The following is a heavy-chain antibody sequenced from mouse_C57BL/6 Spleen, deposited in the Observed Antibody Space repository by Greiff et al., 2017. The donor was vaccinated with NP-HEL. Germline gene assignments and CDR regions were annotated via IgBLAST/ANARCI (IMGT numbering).Heavy chain of an antibody. J-gene: IGHJ2*01. CDR1: GYTFTSYW. CDR2: IDPSDSYT. CDR3: ASLNWDRDYFDY. V-gene: IGHV1-59*01. D-gene: IGHD4-1*01. Sequence: QVQLQQSGAELVRPGTSVKLSCKASGYTFTSYWMHWVKQRPGQGLEWIGVIDPSDSYTNYNQKFKGKATLTVDTSSSTAYMQLSSLTSEDSAVYYCASLNWDRDYFDYWGQGTTLTVSS.